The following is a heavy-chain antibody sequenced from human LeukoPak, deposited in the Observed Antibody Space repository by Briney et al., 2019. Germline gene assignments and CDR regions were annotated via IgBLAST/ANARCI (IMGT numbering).Heavy chain of an antibody. D-gene: IGHD3-10*01. CDR2: INYSGTT. CDR3: ARGPEGSGSYIFDY. J-gene: IGHJ4*02. V-gene: IGHV4-59*11. Sequence: PSETLSLTCTVSGGSLSSHYWSWIRQPPGKGLEWIGYINYSGTTNYNPSLKSRVTLSVDTSRNQFSLRLTSVTAADTAVYYCARGPEGSGSYIFDYWGQGTLVTVSS. CDR1: GGSLSSHY.